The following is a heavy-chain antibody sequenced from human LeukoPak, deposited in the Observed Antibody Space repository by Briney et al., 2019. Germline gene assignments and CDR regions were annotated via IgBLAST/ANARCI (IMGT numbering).Heavy chain of an antibody. Sequence: GPVKVSCKASGYTFTGYYMHWVRQAPGQGFEWMGWINPNSGGTNYAQKFQGRVTMTRDTSISTAYMELSRLRSDDTAVYYCARSFDYYGSGSYYYWGQGTLVTVSS. CDR3: ARSFDYYGSGSYYY. CDR2: INPNSGGT. V-gene: IGHV1-2*02. J-gene: IGHJ4*02. CDR1: GYTFTGYY. D-gene: IGHD3-10*01.